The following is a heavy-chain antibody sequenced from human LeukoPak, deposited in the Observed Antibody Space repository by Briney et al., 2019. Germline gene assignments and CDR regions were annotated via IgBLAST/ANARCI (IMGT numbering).Heavy chain of an antibody. CDR1: VFTFTSYA. J-gene: IGHJ4*02. V-gene: IGHV3-23*01. CDR3: AKRRGGGYCSSTSCSSYFDY. CDR2: IGNSGGTT. D-gene: IGHD2-2*01. Sequence: GGSLRLSCVASVFTFTSYAMSWVRQAPGKGLEWVSTIGNSGGTTYFADSVKGRFTISRDNSKNTLYLQMNSLRAEDTAVYYCAKRRGGGYCSSTSCSSYFDYWGQGTLVTVSS.